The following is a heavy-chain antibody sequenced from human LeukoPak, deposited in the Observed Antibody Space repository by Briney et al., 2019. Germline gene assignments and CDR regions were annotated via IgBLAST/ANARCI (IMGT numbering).Heavy chain of an antibody. CDR1: GYTLTELS. CDR3: ATRNPGYCSSTSCKSDAFDI. Sequence: ASVKVSCKVSGYTLTELSMHWVRQAPGKGLEWMGGFDPEDGETIYAQKFQGRVTMTEDTSTDTAYMELSSLRSEDTAVYYCATRNPGYCSSTSCKSDAFDIWGQGTMVTVSS. CDR2: FDPEDGET. J-gene: IGHJ3*02. D-gene: IGHD2-2*01. V-gene: IGHV1-24*01.